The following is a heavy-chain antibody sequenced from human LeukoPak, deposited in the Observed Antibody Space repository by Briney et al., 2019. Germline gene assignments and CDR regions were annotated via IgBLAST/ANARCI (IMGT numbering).Heavy chain of an antibody. J-gene: IGHJ4*02. Sequence: GGSLSLSCAASGFTFSSYGMHWVRQAPGKGLEWVAVIWYDGSNKYYADSVKGRFTISRDNSKNTLYLQMNSLRAEDTAVYYCARSTTVAGTLSPHYWGQGTLVTVSS. CDR2: IWYDGSNK. CDR1: GFTFSSYG. CDR3: ARSTTVAGTLSPHY. D-gene: IGHD6-19*01. V-gene: IGHV3-33*01.